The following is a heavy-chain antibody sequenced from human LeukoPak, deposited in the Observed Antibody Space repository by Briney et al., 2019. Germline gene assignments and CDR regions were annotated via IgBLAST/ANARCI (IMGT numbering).Heavy chain of an antibody. J-gene: IGHJ4*02. CDR2: ISAYNGNT. Sequence: ASVKVSCKASGYTFTNYGIAWVRQAPGQGLEWMGWISAYNGNTNYAQMLQGRVTLTTDTSTSTAYLELRSLRSEDTAVYYCARDLNEWFYGYCSGGSCSHPNYWGQGTLVTVSS. V-gene: IGHV1-18*01. CDR1: GYTFTNYG. CDR3: ARDLNEWFYGYCSGGSCSHPNY. D-gene: IGHD2-15*01.